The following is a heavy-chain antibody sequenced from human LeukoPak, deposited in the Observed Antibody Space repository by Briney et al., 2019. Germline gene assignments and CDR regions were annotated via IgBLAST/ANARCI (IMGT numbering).Heavy chain of an antibody. CDR2: ISGNGGST. CDR3: ARGLGYYDSRGTYYFDY. CDR1: GFTFSSYA. D-gene: IGHD3-22*01. Sequence: GGSLRLSCAASGFTFSSYAMHWVRQAPGKGLEYVSAISGNGGSTYYANSVKGRFTISRDNSKNTLYLQMGSLRAEDMAVYYCARGLGYYDSRGTYYFDYWGQGTRVTVSS. V-gene: IGHV3-64*01. J-gene: IGHJ4*02.